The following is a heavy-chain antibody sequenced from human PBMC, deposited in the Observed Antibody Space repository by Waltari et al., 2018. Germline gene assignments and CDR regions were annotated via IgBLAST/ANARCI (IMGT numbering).Heavy chain of an antibody. D-gene: IGHD3-10*01. J-gene: IGHJ6*03. V-gene: IGHV3-23*03. Sequence: EVPLLESGGALVQRGGSLRRPCAASGFTFSRHAMHRVCTVPGTGLGWAPVIYSGGSSTYYADAVKGRFTISRDNSKNTLYLQMNSLRAEDTAVYYCAKDRAQVLTPGYYYMDVWGKGTTVTVSS. CDR3: AKDRAQVLTPGYYYMDV. CDR1: GFTFSRHA. CDR2: IYSGGSST.